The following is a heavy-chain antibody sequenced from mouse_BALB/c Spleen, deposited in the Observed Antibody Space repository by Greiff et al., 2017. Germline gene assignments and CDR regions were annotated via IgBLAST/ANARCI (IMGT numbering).Heavy chain of an antibody. CDR1: GYTFTDYE. Sequence: LQESGAELVRPGASVTLSCKASGYTFTDYEMHWVKQTPVHGLEWIGAIDPETGGTAYNQKFKGKATLTADKSSSTAYMELRSLTSEDSAVYYCTRGYGSSYDWYFDVWGAGTTVTVSS. CDR2: IDPETGGT. CDR3: TRGYGSSYDWYFDV. J-gene: IGHJ1*01. V-gene: IGHV1-15*01. D-gene: IGHD1-1*01.